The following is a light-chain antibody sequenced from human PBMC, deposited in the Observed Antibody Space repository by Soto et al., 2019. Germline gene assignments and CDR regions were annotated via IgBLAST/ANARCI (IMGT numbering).Light chain of an antibody. J-gene: IGLJ1*01. CDR3: CSYAGSNNFV. CDR1: SGDVGAYNS. CDR2: DVT. Sequence: QSALTQPPSASGSPGQSVTISCTGTSGDVGAYNSVSWYQQHPAKAPKLIISDVTQRPSGVPDRFSGSRSGSTASLTVSGLQAEDEADYYCCSYAGSNNFVFGTGTKVTAL. V-gene: IGLV2-8*01.